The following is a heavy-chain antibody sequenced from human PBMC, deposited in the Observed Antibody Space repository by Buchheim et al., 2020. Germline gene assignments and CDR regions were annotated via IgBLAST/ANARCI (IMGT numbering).Heavy chain of an antibody. J-gene: IGHJ4*02. CDR3: AKRPGDGYNS. CDR1: GFTFSSYG. V-gene: IGHV3-30*18. D-gene: IGHD5-24*01. CDR2: ISYDGSNK. Sequence: QVQLVESGGGVVQPGRSLRLSCAASGFTFSSYGMHWVRQAPGKGLEWVAVISYDGSNKYYADSVKGRFTISRDNSKTTLYLQMNSLRAEDTAVYYWAKRPGDGYNSWGQGTL.